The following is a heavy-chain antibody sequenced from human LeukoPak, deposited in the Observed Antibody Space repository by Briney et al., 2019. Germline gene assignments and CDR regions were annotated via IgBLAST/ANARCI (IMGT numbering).Heavy chain of an antibody. CDR3: ARVLTTVTTRLRAGGYYFDY. CDR1: GYTFTSYD. Sequence: ASVKVSCKASGYTFTSYDINWVRQATGQGLEWMGWMNPNSGNTGYAQKFQGRVTITRNTSISTAYMELSSLRSEDTAVYYCARVLTTVTTRLRAGGYYFDYWGQGTLVTVSS. V-gene: IGHV1-8*03. CDR2: MNPNSGNT. J-gene: IGHJ4*02. D-gene: IGHD4-17*01.